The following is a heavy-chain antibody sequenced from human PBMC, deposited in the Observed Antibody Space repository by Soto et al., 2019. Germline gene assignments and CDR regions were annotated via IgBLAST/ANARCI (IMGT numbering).Heavy chain of an antibody. D-gene: IGHD3-3*01. CDR1: GYTFTNYY. CDR3: ARIRDDGPPFDY. V-gene: IGHV1-46*01. Sequence: QVQLVQSGAEVKKPGASVKVSCKASGYTFTNYYIHWMRQAPGQGLEWMGIISPSGGSTSDAQKFQGRVTMTRDTATSTVYMELSSLRSEDTAVYYCARIRDDGPPFDYWGQGTLVTVSS. CDR2: ISPSGGST. J-gene: IGHJ4*02.